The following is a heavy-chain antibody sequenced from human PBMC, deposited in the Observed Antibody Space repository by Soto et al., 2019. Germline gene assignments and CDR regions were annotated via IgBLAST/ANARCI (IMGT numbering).Heavy chain of an antibody. CDR2: ICYRGHT. D-gene: IGHD2-8*01. J-gene: IGHJ6*02. V-gene: IGHV4-59*08. CDR1: GGSISPYY. Sequence: QVQLQESGPGLVKPSETLSLTCTLSGGSISPYYWSWIRQPPGKGLEWIGNICYRGHTNYNPSLDCRVAITLYTYKVQFSLKLTSVPAADTAVYYWARHSKKNGEFDYYYGMDVWGHGTMVTVS. CDR3: ARHSKKNGEFDYYYGMDV.